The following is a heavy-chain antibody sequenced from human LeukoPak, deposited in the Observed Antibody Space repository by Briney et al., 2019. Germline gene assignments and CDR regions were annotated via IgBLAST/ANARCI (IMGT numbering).Heavy chain of an antibody. Sequence: PGRSLRLSCAASGFTFSSYAMHWVRQAPGKGLEWVAVISYDGSNKYYADSVKGRFTISRDNSKNTLYLQMNSLRAEDTAVYYCARASTSGNYYYMDVWGKGTTVTVSS. J-gene: IGHJ6*03. D-gene: IGHD2-2*01. CDR2: ISYDGSNK. CDR3: ARASTSGNYYYMDV. V-gene: IGHV3-30-3*01. CDR1: GFTFSSYA.